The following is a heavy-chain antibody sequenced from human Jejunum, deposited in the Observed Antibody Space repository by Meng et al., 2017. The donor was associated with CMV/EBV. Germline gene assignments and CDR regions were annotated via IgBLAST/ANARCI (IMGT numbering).Heavy chain of an antibody. CDR2: IYYNGNA. CDR3: ARGGIFRGIDY. Sequence: QVQLQGSGPRLVKPSQTLSRTCTVSGDPISSGDYSWNWIRQSPGKGLEWIGYIYYNGNAYYNPSLQSRVSISVDTSKNEFSLNLNSVTAADTALYFCARGGIFRGIDYWGQGTLVTVSS. J-gene: IGHJ4*02. CDR1: GDPISSGDYS. D-gene: IGHD3-10*01. V-gene: IGHV4-30-4*08.